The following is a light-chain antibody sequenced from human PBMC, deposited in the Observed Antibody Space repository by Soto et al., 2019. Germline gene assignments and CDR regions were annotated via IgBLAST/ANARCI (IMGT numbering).Light chain of an antibody. CDR3: SSSTTSTPGV. CDR1: SSDVGADNS. Sequence: QSALTQPASVSGSPGQSITLSCTGTSSDVGADNSVSWYQQHPGKAPKLIIYDVSTRPSGVSNRFSGSKSGNTASLTISGLQAEDEADYYCSSSTTSTPGVFGTGTKLTVL. J-gene: IGLJ1*01. CDR2: DVS. V-gene: IGLV2-14*03.